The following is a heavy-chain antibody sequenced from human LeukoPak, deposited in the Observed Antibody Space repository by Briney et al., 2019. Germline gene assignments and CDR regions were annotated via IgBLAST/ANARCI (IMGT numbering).Heavy chain of an antibody. CDR2: IYSGGST. D-gene: IGHD3-10*01. J-gene: IGHJ4*02. V-gene: IGHV3-66*01. CDR3: ARAGGAMVRGVREFDY. Sequence: GGSLRLSCAASGFTVSSNYMSWVRQAPGKGLEWVSVIYSGGSTYYADSVKGRFTISRDNSKNTLYLQMNSLRAEDTAVYYCARAGGAMVRGVREFDYWGQGTLVTVSS. CDR1: GFTVSSNY.